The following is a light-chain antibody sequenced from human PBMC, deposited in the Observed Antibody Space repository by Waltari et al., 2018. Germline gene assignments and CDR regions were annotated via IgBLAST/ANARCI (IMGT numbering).Light chain of an antibody. V-gene: IGKV4-1*01. CDR2: WAS. CDR1: QSVLYSANNKNY. CDR3: HQYHRTPAT. J-gene: IGKJ2*01. Sequence: DIVMTQSPDSLAVSLGERATMNCKSSQSVLYSANNKNYLAWYQQKPGPPPKLRIYWASTRASGVPDRFSGSGSWTDFTLTINSLQAEDVAVYYCHQYHRTPATFGQGTRLEIQ.